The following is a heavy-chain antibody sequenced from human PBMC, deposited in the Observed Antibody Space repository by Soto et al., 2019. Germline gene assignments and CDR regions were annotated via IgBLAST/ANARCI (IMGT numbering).Heavy chain of an antibody. Sequence: EVQLLESGGGLVQHGGSLRLSCAASGFTFSTYDMSWVRPAPRKGLEWVSAISGNGGDYTYYADSVKGRFTISRDNSKNTLYLPMNSLRAEDTAVYYCVPLCRYCSTTTPSWGQGTLVTVSS. V-gene: IGHV3-23*01. CDR3: VPLCRYCSTTTPS. D-gene: IGHD2-2*01. CDR2: ISGNGGDYT. CDR1: GFTFSTYD. J-gene: IGHJ4*02.